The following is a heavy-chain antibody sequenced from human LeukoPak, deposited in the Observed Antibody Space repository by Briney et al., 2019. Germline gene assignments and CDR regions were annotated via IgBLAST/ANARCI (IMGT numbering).Heavy chain of an antibody. CDR1: GGSFSGYY. J-gene: IGHJ4*02. CDR2: INHSGST. D-gene: IGHD3-22*01. Sequence: SETLSLTCAVYGGSFSGYYWSWIRQPPGKGLEWIGEINHSGSTNYNPSLKSRVTISVDTSKNQFSLKLSSVTAADTAVYYCARLLLDYYDLANYFDYWGQGTLVTVSS. CDR3: ARLLLDYYDLANYFDY. V-gene: IGHV4-34*01.